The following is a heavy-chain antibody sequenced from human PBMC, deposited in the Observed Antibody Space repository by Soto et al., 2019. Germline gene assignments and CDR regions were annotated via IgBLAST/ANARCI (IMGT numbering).Heavy chain of an antibody. D-gene: IGHD1-1*01. CDR1: GFTFSDYW. CDR3: VRGVNNHYYQDV. CDR2: IKRDGGTA. J-gene: IGHJ6*03. Sequence: EVQLVESGGGLVQPGGSLRLSCAASGFTFSDYWMHWVRQVPGKGLEWVSRIKRDGGTANYADSVKGRFTISRDNAKNTLSLEMNSLRVEDTADYYCVRGVNNHYYQDVWGKGTTVTVSS. V-gene: IGHV3-74*01.